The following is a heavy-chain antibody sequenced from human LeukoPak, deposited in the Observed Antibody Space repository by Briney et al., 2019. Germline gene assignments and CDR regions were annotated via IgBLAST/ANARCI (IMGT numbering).Heavy chain of an antibody. CDR1: GYTFTSSD. Sequence: GAAVKVSCKAAGYTFTSSDINWGRQPTAQGLEWMGGMNPNSGNTGYAQKFQGRVTTTSNTSISTTYKLQSSIRTDETTAVYCARAIAAAGDVDYWGQGTLVTVSS. CDR3: ARAIAAAGDVDY. D-gene: IGHD6-13*01. V-gene: IGHV1-8*03. CDR2: MNPNSGNT. J-gene: IGHJ4*02.